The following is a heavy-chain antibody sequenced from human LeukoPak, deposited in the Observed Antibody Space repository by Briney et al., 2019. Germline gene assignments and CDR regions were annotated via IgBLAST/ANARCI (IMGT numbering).Heavy chain of an antibody. D-gene: IGHD3-16*01. CDR2: INHNGNVN. J-gene: IGHJ6*02. CDR1: GFTFSRHG. Sequence: GRSLRLSCAPSGFTFSRHGMHWVRQAPGKGLEWVASINHNGNVNYYVDSVKGRFTISRDNAKNSLYLQMSNLRAEDTAVYFCARGGGLDVWGQGATVTVSS. V-gene: IGHV3-7*03. CDR3: ARGGGLDV.